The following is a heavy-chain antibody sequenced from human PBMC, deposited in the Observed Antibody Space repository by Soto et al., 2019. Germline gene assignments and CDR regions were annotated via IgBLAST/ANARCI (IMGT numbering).Heavy chain of an antibody. D-gene: IGHD6-19*01. V-gene: IGHV3-48*02. CDR2: ISSSKSYI. J-gene: IGHJ3*02. CDR3: VSDSGWAFDI. CDR1: GFSFSSYS. Sequence: EVQLVESGGGLVQPGQSLRVSCAASGFSFSSYSMNWVRQAPGKGLEWISYISSSKSYIWYADSVKGRFTISRDNAKNSLSLQMNSLRDEETAVYYCVSDSGWAFDIWGLGTMVTVSS.